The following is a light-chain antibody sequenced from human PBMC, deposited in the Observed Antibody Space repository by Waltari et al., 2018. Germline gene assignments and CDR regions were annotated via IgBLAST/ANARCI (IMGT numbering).Light chain of an antibody. CDR3: QAWDSTTYVL. CDR2: QDT. J-gene: IGLJ2*01. Sequence: SYELTQPPSVSVSPGQTATITCSANTLGGPYASWYQQRPGQSPVLIIYQDTKRPSGIPERFSGSNSGNTATLTISGTQTMDEADYYCQAWDSTTYVLFGGGTKLTVL. CDR1: TLGGPY. V-gene: IGLV3-1*01.